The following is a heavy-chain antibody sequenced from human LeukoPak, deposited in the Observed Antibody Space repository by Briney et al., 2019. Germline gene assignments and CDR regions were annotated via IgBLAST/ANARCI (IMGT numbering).Heavy chain of an antibody. CDR1: GYTFTSYD. CDR2: MNPNSGNT. V-gene: IGHV1-8*03. CDR3: ARDRYSYGYQISAYDY. J-gene: IGHJ4*02. D-gene: IGHD5-18*01. Sequence: GASVKVSCKASGYTFTSYDINWVRQATGQGLEWMGWMNPNSGNTGYAQKFQGRVTITRNTSISTAYMELSSLRSEDTAVYYCARDRYSYGYQISAYDYWGQGTLVTVSS.